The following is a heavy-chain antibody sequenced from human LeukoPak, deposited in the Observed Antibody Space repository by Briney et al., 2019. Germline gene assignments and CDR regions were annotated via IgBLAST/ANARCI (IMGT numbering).Heavy chain of an antibody. CDR3: TRGGGSFLLAVPGEFDY. D-gene: IGHD6-19*01. J-gene: IGHJ4*02. Sequence: GGSLRLSCAASGFKFSSFAMNWVRQAPGKGLEWVSYISSSSRITYYADSVKGRFTISRDNAKKSLYLQMNSLRAEDTAVYYCTRGGGSFLLAVPGEFDYWGQGTLVTVSS. V-gene: IGHV3-48*04. CDR1: GFKFSSFA. CDR2: ISSSSRIT.